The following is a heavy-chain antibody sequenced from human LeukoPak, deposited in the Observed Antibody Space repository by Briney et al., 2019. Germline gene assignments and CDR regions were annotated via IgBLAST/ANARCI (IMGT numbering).Heavy chain of an antibody. CDR2: MNPNSGNT. V-gene: IGHV1-8*03. CDR3: ARGRAAGKKDDFDY. J-gene: IGHJ4*02. D-gene: IGHD6-13*01. CDR1: GYTFTSYD. Sequence: ASVKVSCKASGYTFTSYDISWVRQATGQGLEWMGWMNPNSGNTGYAQKFQGRVTITRNTSISTAYMELSSLRSEDTAVYYCARGRAAGKKDDFDYWGQGTLVTVSS.